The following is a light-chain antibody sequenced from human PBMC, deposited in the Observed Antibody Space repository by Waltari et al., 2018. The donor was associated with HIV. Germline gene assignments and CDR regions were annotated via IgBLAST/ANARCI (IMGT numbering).Light chain of an antibody. CDR2: DVT. J-gene: IGLJ1*01. V-gene: IGLV2-11*01. CDR3: CSYAGSYTYV. CDR1: SSEVGGYNY. Sequence: QSALTQPRSVSGSPGQSVTISCTGTSSEVGGYNYVSWSQQHPGKAPKLMIYDVTQRPSGVPDRFSGSKSGNTASLTISGLQAEDEADYYCCSYAGSYTYVFGTGTKVTVL.